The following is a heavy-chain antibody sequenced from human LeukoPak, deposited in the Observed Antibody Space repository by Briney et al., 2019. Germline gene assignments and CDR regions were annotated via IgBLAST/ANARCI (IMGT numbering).Heavy chain of an antibody. D-gene: IGHD3-3*01. J-gene: IGHJ6*02. CDR2: ITGSGTST. CDR3: TSDDQGSAWYYYYYAMDV. V-gene: IGHV3-23*01. Sequence: GGSLRLSCAASGFTFSSYAMSWVRQAPGKGLEWVSGITGSGTSTYYADSVKGRFTISRDNSKNTLYLQMSSLRAEDTAVYYCTSDDQGSAWYYYYYAMDVWGQGTTVTVAS. CDR1: GFTFSSYA.